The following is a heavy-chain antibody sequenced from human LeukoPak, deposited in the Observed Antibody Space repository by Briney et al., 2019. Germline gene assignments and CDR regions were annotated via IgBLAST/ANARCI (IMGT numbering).Heavy chain of an antibody. CDR1: GFTFDDYA. CDR3: AKGFKVVGNWFDP. J-gene: IGHJ5*02. V-gene: IGHV3-9*01. Sequence: QPGGSLRLSCAASGFTFDDYAMHWVRQAPGKGLEWVSGISWNSGSIGYADSVKGRFTISRDNAKNSLYLQMNSLRAEDTALYYCAKGFKVVGNWFDPWGQGTLVTVSS. CDR2: ISWNSGSI. D-gene: IGHD3-22*01.